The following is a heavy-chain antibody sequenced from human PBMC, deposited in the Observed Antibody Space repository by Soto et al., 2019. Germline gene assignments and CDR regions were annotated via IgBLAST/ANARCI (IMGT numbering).Heavy chain of an antibody. CDR3: ARDDRHYVGGSFRYFDS. CDR2: INSEGRSN. Sequence: AGSLTLSCAASGLTFSSYWWQWVRQAAGKGPVWVSRINSEGRSNNYAASVKRRLSISTPNTTNTLYLQMESLMTADTAVYFCARDDRHYVGGSFRYFDSWGQGTQVTVSS. J-gene: IGHJ4*02. D-gene: IGHD3-10*02. V-gene: IGHV3-74*01. CDR1: GLTFSSYW.